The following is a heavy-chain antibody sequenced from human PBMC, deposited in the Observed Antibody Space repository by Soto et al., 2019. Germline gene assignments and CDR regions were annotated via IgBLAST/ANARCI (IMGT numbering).Heavy chain of an antibody. V-gene: IGHV4-39*01. J-gene: IGHJ6*02. CDR1: GGSISSSSYY. CDR2: IYYSGST. CDR3: ARHGRCSSTSCYSGRYYYYGMDV. D-gene: IGHD2-2*01. Sequence: TSETLSLTCTVSGGSISSSSYYWGWIRQPPGKGLEWIGSIYYSGSTYYNPSLKSRVTISVDTSKNQFSPKLSSVTAADTAVYYCARHGRCSSTSCYSGRYYYYGMDVWGQGTTVTVSS.